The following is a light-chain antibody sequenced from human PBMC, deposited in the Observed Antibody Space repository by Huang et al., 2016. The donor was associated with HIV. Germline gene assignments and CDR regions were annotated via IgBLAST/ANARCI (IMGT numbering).Light chain of an antibody. V-gene: IGKV2-28*01. CDR2: LAS. CDR3: MQGLQTPPT. Sequence: DIVITQSPLSLPVAPGQPASISCNSSQNLLHASGQNRLDWYLQKPGRSPQLLIYLASNRASGVPDRFTGSGTGSDFTLDISRVESDDVGIYYCMQGLQTPPTFGQGTKLEI. CDR1: QNLLHASGQNR. J-gene: IGKJ2*01.